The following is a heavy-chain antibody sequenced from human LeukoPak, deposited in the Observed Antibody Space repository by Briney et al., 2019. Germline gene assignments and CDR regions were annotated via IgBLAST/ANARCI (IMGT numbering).Heavy chain of an antibody. D-gene: IGHD5-12*01. V-gene: IGHV3-48*01. Sequence: GGSLRLSCAASGFTFSTYGMNWVRQAPGKGPEWVSYISGSSSAIYYTDSVKGRFTISRDNAEKSVYLQMNGLRAEDTAVYYCATYSGYDRIFDHWGQGTLVTVSS. CDR3: ATYSGYDRIFDH. CDR1: GFTFSTYG. CDR2: ISGSSSAI. J-gene: IGHJ4*02.